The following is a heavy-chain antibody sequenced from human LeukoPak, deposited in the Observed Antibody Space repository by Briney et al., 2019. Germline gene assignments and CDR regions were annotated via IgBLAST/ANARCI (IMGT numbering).Heavy chain of an antibody. CDR3: AKTGATEAREDY. CDR2: ISYDGSNK. CDR1: GFTFSSYG. Sequence: PGGSLRLSCAASGFTFSSYGMHWVRQAPGKGLEWVAVISYDGSNKYYADSVKGRFTISRDNSKNTLYLQMNSLRAEDTAVYYCAKTGATEAREDYWGQGTLVTVSS. J-gene: IGHJ4*02. D-gene: IGHD1-26*01. V-gene: IGHV3-30*18.